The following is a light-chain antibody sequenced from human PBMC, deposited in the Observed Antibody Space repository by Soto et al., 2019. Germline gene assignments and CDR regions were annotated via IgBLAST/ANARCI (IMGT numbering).Light chain of an antibody. J-gene: IGKJ1*01. CDR3: LQDDNYPWT. Sequence: AIQMTQSPSSLSASVGDRVTITCRASQGIRNDLGWYQQKPGKAPKLLIYAASSLQSGVPSRFRGSGSGTDFTLTISSLQHEDFATYYCLQDDNYPWTFGQGTKVEIK. V-gene: IGKV1-6*01. CDR1: QGIRND. CDR2: AAS.